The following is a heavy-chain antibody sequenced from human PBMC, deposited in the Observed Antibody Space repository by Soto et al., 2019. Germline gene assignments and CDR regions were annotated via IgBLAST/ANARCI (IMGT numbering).Heavy chain of an antibody. J-gene: IGHJ4*02. Sequence: PGGSLRLSCSASVFTFSSYAMSWFRQAPGKGLEWVSAISGSGGSTYYADSVKGRFTISRDNSKNTLYLQMNSLRAEDTAVYYCAKAPDYGGNSWLDYWGQGTLVTVSS. CDR1: VFTFSSYA. CDR2: ISGSGGST. CDR3: AKAPDYGGNSWLDY. D-gene: IGHD4-17*01. V-gene: IGHV3-23*01.